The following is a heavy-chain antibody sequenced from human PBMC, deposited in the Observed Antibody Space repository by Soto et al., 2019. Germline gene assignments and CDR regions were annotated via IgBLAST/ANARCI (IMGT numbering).Heavy chain of an antibody. Sequence: TLSLTCAVYGGSFSGYYWSWIRQPPGKGLEWIGEINHSGSTNYNPSLKSRVTISVDTSKNQFSLKLSSVTAADTAVYYCARVKWIQLWHSFDIWGQGTMVTVSS. D-gene: IGHD5-18*01. V-gene: IGHV4-34*01. CDR2: INHSGST. J-gene: IGHJ3*02. CDR1: GGSFSGYY. CDR3: ARVKWIQLWHSFDI.